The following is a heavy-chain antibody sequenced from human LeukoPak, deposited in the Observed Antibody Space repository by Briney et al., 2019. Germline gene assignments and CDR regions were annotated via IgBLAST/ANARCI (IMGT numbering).Heavy chain of an antibody. CDR2: MNPNSGNT. Sequence: ASVKVSCKASGYTFTSYDINWVRQATGQGLEWMGWMNPNSGNTGYAQKFQGRVTMTRNTSISTAYMELSSLRSEDTAVYYCARGRGSLGNFDYWGQGTLVTVSS. D-gene: IGHD7-27*01. CDR3: ARGRGSLGNFDY. V-gene: IGHV1-8*01. CDR1: GYTFTSYD. J-gene: IGHJ4*02.